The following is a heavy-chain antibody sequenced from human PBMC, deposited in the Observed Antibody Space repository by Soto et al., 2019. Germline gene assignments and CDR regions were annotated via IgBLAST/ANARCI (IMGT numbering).Heavy chain of an antibody. D-gene: IGHD6-13*01. CDR3: ARARGAATARDY. CDR2: IYYRGST. CDR1: GGSVSSGSHY. J-gene: IGHJ4*02. V-gene: IGHV4-61*01. Sequence: ETLSLTCTVSGGSVSSGSHYWSWIRQPPGKGLEWIGYIYYRGSTNYNPSLKSRVTISADTSKNQFSLKLSSVTAADTAVYYCARARGAATARDYWGQGTLVTVSS.